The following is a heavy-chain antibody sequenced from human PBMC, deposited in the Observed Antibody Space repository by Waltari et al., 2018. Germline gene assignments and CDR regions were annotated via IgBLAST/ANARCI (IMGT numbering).Heavy chain of an antibody. V-gene: IGHV1-69*01. Sequence: QVQLVQSGAEVKKPGSSVKVSCKASGGTFSSYAISWVRQAPGQGLEWMGGIIPILGTANYAQKFQGRVTSTADESTSTAYMELSSLRSEDTAVYYCARGPIVVVPAAIPWFDPWGQGTLVTVSS. J-gene: IGHJ5*02. CDR1: GGTFSSYA. D-gene: IGHD2-2*01. CDR2: IIPILGTA. CDR3: ARGPIVVVPAAIPWFDP.